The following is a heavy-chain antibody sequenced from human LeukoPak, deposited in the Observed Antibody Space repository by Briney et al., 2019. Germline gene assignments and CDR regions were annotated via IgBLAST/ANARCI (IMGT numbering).Heavy chain of an antibody. CDR1: GGSFSSGSYY. J-gene: IGHJ4*02. D-gene: IGHD1-26*01. Sequence: SETLSLTCTVSGGSFSSGSYYWSWLRQPPGKGLEWIGYIYYSGSTNYNPSLKSRVTISVDTSKNQFSLKLSSVTAADTAVYYCAAEVGDYVDYWGQGTLVTVSS. CDR3: AAEVGDYVDY. V-gene: IGHV4-61*01. CDR2: IYYSGST.